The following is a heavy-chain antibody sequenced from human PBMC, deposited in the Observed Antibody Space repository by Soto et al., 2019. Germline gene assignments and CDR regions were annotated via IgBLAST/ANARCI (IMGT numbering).Heavy chain of an antibody. V-gene: IGHV3-33*01. CDR1: GISFRNSG. CDR2: IWSDGSSK. J-gene: IGHJ4*02. CDR3: ARDKGGTSLDN. D-gene: IGHD2-2*01. Sequence: QVQLVQSEGGVVQPGRSLRLSCVMSGISFRNSGMHWVRQAPGKGLEWVAMIWSDGSSKFYADSVQGRFTISRDNSMDALYLQRNSLCPEDTAIYYCARDKGGTSLDNGGQGTLVTVSS.